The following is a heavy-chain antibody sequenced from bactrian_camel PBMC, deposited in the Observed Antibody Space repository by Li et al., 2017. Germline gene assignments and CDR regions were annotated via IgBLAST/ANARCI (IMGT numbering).Heavy chain of an antibody. D-gene: IGHD3*01. CDR2: INRRGTT. J-gene: IGHJ4*01. Sequence: VQLVESGGGLVQPGGSLRLSCRFTTGYSAVTLCMGWFRQAPGKEREGVAAINRRGTTNYADSVLGRFTISRDGARNTLYLQMNSLKPEDTAIYFCAARWPSTANCDSDLHEYNYWGQGTQVTVS. CDR1: GYSAVTLC. CDR3: AARWPSTANCDSDLHEYNY. V-gene: IGHV3S53*01.